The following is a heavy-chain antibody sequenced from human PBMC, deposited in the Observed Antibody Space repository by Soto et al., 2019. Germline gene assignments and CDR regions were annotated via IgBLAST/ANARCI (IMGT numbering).Heavy chain of an antibody. D-gene: IGHD5-12*01. V-gene: IGHV3-74*01. J-gene: IGHJ4*02. CDR3: ARSRDGYHFVGDC. CDR1: GFTLSSYW. CDR2: INIDGSST. Sequence: EVQLVESGGGLVQPGGSLRLSCAASGFTLSSYWMHWVRQAPGKGLVWISRINIDGSSTSYADSVKGRFTISRDNAKNTLYLKVNSLRAEDTAVYYCARSRDGYHFVGDCWGQGTLVTVSS.